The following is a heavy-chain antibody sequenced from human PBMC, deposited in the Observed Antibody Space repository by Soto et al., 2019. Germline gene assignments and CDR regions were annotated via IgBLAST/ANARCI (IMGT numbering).Heavy chain of an antibody. V-gene: IGHV1-69*06. CDR2: SIPICGTA. J-gene: IGHJ3*02. CDR1: GGTSSSYA. CDR3: ARGSAYHYGSGSFHPFDI. D-gene: IGHD3-10*01. Sequence: SVKVCCKASGGTSSSYAISGVRQAPGQGLEWMGESIPICGTANYAQKFQGRVTITADKSTSTAYMELSRLSSEDTAVYYCARGSAYHYGSGSFHPFDICGNRPMVTISS.